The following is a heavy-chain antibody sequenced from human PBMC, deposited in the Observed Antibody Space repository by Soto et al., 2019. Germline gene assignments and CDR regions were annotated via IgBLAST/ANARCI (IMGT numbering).Heavy chain of an antibody. V-gene: IGHV3-23*01. CDR1: GFTFSSYA. Sequence: PGGSLRLSCAASGFTFSSYAMSWVRQAPGKGLEWVSAISGSGGSTYYADSVKGRFTISRDNSKNTLYLQMNSLRAEDTALYYCAKDREGINYYFDHWGQGTLVTVSS. CDR3: AKDREGINYYFDH. J-gene: IGHJ4*02. CDR2: ISGSGGST. D-gene: IGHD1-26*01.